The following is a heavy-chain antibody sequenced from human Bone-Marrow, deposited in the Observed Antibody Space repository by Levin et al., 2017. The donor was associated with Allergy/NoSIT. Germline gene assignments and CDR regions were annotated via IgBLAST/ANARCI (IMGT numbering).Heavy chain of an antibody. D-gene: IGHD3-22*01. CDR1: GYIFTSHG. V-gene: IGHV1-18*04. CDR3: ARVESYFYDSRGFFDS. J-gene: IGHJ4*02. CDR2: ISTFNGNT. Sequence: AASVKVSCKASGYIFTSHGIAWVRQAPGQGLEWMGWISTFNGNTSYALKVQGRVTVTTDTSTRTAYMELRNLTSDDTAIYYCARVESYFYDSRGFFDSWGQGTLVTVSS.